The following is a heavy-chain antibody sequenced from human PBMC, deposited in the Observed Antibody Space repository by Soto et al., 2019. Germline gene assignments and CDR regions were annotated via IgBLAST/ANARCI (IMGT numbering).Heavy chain of an antibody. D-gene: IGHD3-10*01. CDR1: GFTFSNHD. J-gene: IGHJ4*02. V-gene: IGHV3-33*01. CDR2: IRSDGTVR. CDR3: ASKRFDDFDY. Sequence: HPGGSLRLSCAASGFTFSNHDMHWVRQAPGKGLEWVAVIRSDGTVRNYAESVKGRFTISRDNSKNTLYLEMNSLRVEDTALYYCASKRFDDFDYWGQGTLVTVSS.